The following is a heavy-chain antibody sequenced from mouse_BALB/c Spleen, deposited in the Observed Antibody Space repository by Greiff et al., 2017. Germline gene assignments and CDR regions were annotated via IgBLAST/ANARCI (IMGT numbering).Heavy chain of an antibody. D-gene: IGHD2-2*01. CDR1: GYTFTSYV. CDR2: INPYNDGT. J-gene: IGHJ4*01. CDR3: ARIYYGYDDAMDY. V-gene: IGHV1-14*01. Sequence: EVKLQESGPELVKPGASVKMSCKASGYTFTSYVMHWVKQKPGQGLEWIGYINPYNDGTKYNEKFKGKATLTSDKSSSTAYMELSSLTSEDSAVYYCARIYYGYDDAMDYWGQGTSVTVSS.